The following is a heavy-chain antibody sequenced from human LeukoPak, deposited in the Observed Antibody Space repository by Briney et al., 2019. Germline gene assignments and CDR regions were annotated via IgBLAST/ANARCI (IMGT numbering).Heavy chain of an antibody. V-gene: IGHV4-30-4*01. Sequence: SQTLSLTCTVSGGSISSGDNYWSWIRQPPGKGLEWIGYIYYSGSTYYNPSLKSRVTISVDTSKNQLSLKLSSVTAADTAVYYCAIDRLGYCSSTSCRYYYYGMDVWGQGTTVTVSS. D-gene: IGHD2-2*01. J-gene: IGHJ6*02. CDR1: GGSISSGDNY. CDR3: AIDRLGYCSSTSCRYYYYGMDV. CDR2: IYYSGST.